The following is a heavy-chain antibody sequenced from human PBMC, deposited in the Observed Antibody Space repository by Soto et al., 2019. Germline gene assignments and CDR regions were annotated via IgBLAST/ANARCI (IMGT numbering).Heavy chain of an antibody. CDR3: VALKGPHYMDV. CDR2: IYYTGGT. J-gene: IGHJ6*03. V-gene: IGHV4-59*08. Sequence: QVQLQESGPGLVKPSETLSLTCSVSGGSFSSYFWGWVRQSSGKGMEWIAYIYYTGGTNYSPSLRSRANMSLDTSKSQFSLTLKSVTAADTGVYYCVALKGPHYMDVWGKGTTVTVSS. CDR1: GGSFSSYF.